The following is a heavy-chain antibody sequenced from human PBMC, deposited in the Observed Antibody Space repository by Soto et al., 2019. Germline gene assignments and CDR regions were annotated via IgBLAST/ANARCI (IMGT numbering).Heavy chain of an antibody. D-gene: IGHD6-13*01. CDR1: VIYFSNYD. V-gene: IGHV3-13*01. J-gene: IGHJ6*03. CDR2: IGSAGDT. CDR3: ARGWLATGGPLSYMYV. Sequence: GGYLRLSCAASVIYFSNYDMHWVRQAAGKGLEWVSGIGSAGDTDYQGSVKGRFTISRENAKNSLYLQMNSLRAGDTALYYCARGWLATGGPLSYMYVWGKGTTVTVSS.